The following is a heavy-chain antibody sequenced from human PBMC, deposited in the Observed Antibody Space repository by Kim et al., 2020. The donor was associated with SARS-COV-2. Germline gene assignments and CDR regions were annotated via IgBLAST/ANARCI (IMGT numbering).Heavy chain of an antibody. J-gene: IGHJ4*02. Sequence: SETLSLTCAVYGGSFSGYYWSWIRQPPGKGLEWIGEINHSGSTNYNPSLKSRVTISVDTSKNQFSLKLSSVTAADTAVYYCARGSGYSYGYGNKYYFDYWGQGTLVTVSS. D-gene: IGHD5-18*01. CDR2: INHSGST. CDR1: GGSFSGYY. V-gene: IGHV4-34*01. CDR3: ARGSGYSYGYGNKYYFDY.